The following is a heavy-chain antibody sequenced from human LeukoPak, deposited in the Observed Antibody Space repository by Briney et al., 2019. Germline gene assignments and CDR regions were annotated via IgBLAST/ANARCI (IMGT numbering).Heavy chain of an antibody. CDR3: ARDSGYRSGGSCYNYYYYGMDV. V-gene: IGHV3-23*01. CDR2: ISATGDRT. D-gene: IGHD2-15*01. CDR1: GFTFSGYT. J-gene: IGHJ6*02. Sequence: GGSLRLSCAASGFTFSGYTMSWVRQAPEKGLEWISAISATGDRTYYAESVKGRFTISRDNSKNTMYLQMNSLRAEDTAVYYCARDSGYRSGGSCYNYYYYGMDVWGQGTTVTVSS.